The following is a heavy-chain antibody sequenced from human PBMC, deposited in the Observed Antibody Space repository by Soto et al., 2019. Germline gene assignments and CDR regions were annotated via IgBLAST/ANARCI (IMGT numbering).Heavy chain of an antibody. Sequence: PGGSLRLSCVTSGFTFSSFTMNWVRQAPGKGLEWVSSISSSSSYMYYGNSMTGRFTISRDNSKNTLYLQMNSLRAEDTAVYYCARGGDYGDYIGYDYWGQGTLVTVSS. CDR3: ARGGDYGDYIGYDY. J-gene: IGHJ4*02. V-gene: IGHV3-21*01. CDR1: GFTFSSFT. D-gene: IGHD4-17*01. CDR2: ISSSSSYM.